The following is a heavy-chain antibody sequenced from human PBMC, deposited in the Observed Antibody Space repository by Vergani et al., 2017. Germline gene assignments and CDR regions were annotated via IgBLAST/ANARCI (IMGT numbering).Heavy chain of an antibody. CDR2: ISYTGSA. J-gene: IGHJ3*02. D-gene: IGHD1-26*01. Sequence: QVQLQESGPGLVKPSETLSLTCTVSGGSISGFYWSWIRQPPGKGLEWIGYISYTGSANYNPSLKSRVAISVDTSKNRFSLKLTSVTAADTAGYYCASLREGAAFIGAFDIWGQGTMVTVSS. CDR3: ASLREGAAFIGAFDI. V-gene: IGHV4-59*08. CDR1: GGSISGFY.